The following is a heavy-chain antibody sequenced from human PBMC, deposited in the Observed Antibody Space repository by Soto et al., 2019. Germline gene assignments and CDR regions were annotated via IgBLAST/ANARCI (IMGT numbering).Heavy chain of an antibody. D-gene: IGHD2-15*01. CDR1: GFTFSSYA. CDR2: ISGSGGST. J-gene: IGHJ1*01. V-gene: IGHV3-23*01. CDR3: AKDSRGVVVVAATTRYDFQH. Sequence: EVQLLESGGGLVQPGGSLRLSCAASGFTFSSYAMSWVRQAPGKRLEWVSAISGSGGSTYYADSVKGRFTISRDNSKNTLYLQMNSLRAEDTAVYYCAKDSRGVVVVAATTRYDFQHWGQGTLVTVSS.